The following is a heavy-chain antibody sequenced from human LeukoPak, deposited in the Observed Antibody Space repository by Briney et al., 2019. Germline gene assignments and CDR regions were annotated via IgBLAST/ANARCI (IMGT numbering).Heavy chain of an antibody. CDR3: VTWISGHGY. J-gene: IGHJ4*02. D-gene: IGHD1-26*01. CDR1: GFIFTDHY. V-gene: IGHV3-72*01. CDR2: TRNKAENYMT. Sequence: GGSLRLSCAASGFIFTDHYMDWVRQAPGKGLEWVGRTRNKAENYMTEYAASVKGRFTVSREYSKNSLNLRMNSLKIEDTAFYYCVTWISGHGYWGQGTLVTVSS.